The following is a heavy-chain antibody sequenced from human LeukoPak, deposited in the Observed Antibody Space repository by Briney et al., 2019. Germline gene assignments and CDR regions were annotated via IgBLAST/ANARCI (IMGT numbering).Heavy chain of an antibody. D-gene: IGHD3-10*01. CDR1: GFTFSSYA. CDR3: AKDLPYGSGTGWSY. Sequence: GGSLRLSCAASGFTFSSYAMSWVRQAPGKGLEWVSATSGSGGSTYYADSVKGRFTISRDNSKNTLYLQMNSLRAEDTAVYYCAKDLPYGSGTGWSYWGQGTLVTVSS. V-gene: IGHV3-23*01. J-gene: IGHJ4*02. CDR2: TSGSGGST.